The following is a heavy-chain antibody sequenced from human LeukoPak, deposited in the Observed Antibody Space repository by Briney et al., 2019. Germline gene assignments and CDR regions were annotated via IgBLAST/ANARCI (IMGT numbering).Heavy chain of an antibody. CDR1: GYSISSGYY. V-gene: IGHV4-38-2*01. CDR2: IYHSGST. D-gene: IGHD6-6*01. J-gene: IGHJ6*03. CDR3: ARGAYSSSSHYYYYYMDD. Sequence: PSETLSLTCAVSGYSISSGYYWGWIRQPPGKGLEWIGSIYHSGSTYYNPSLKSRVTISVDTSKNQFSLKLSSLTAADTAVYYCARGAYSSSSHYYYYYMDDWGKGTTVTVSS.